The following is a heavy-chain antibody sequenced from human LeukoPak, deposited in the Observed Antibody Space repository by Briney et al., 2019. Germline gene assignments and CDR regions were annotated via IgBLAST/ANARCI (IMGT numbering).Heavy chain of an antibody. CDR2: ISSSGSTI. Sequence: PGGSLRLSCAASGFTFSSYSMNWVRQAPGKGLEWVSYISSSGSTIYYADSVKGRFTISRDNAKNSLYLQMNSLRAEDTAVYYCARVKAAAGTDHFDYWGQGTLVTVSS. CDR3: ARVKAAAGTDHFDY. J-gene: IGHJ4*02. V-gene: IGHV3-48*04. CDR1: GFTFSSYS. D-gene: IGHD6-13*01.